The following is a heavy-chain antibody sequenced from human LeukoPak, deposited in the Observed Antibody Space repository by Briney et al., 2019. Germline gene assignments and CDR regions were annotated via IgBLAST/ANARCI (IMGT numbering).Heavy chain of an antibody. Sequence: GGSLRPSCAASGFTFSSYSMNWVRQAPGKGLEWVSSISSSSSYIYYADSVKGRFTISRGNAKNSLYLQMNSLRAEDTAVYYCARDLEMGGAFDIWGQGTMVTVSS. V-gene: IGHV3-21*01. CDR1: GFTFSSYS. D-gene: IGHD5-24*01. J-gene: IGHJ3*02. CDR2: ISSSSSYI. CDR3: ARDLEMGGAFDI.